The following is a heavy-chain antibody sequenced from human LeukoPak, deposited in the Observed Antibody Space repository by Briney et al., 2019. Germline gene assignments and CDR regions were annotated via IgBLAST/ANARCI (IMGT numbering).Heavy chain of an antibody. J-gene: IGHJ5*02. CDR1: GFTFTGYF. V-gene: IGHV1-2*02. CDR2: INPNSGDT. CDR3: ARLLPGGWFDP. Sequence: ASVTVSCTASGFTFTGYFMHWLRQAPAQGLEWMGWINPNSGDTNYAQNFQDRVTLTRDTPISTANMELSSLRSDDTALYYCARLLPGGWFDPWGQGTLVTVSS. D-gene: IGHD2/OR15-2a*01.